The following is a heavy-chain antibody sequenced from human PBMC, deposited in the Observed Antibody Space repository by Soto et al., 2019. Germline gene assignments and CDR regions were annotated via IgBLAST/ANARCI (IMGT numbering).Heavy chain of an antibody. CDR1: GDSMSSSDYY. J-gene: IGHJ4*02. V-gene: IGHV4-39*01. Sequence: SETLSLTCAVSGDSMSSSDYYWGWIRQPPGKGLEWIGSIYYSGSTYYNPSLQSRVAISVDTSKNQFSLKLKSVTAADTAIYYCARRTVNIRSFYSGLKTHCFDYWGQGAPVTVSS. D-gene: IGHD3-9*01. CDR3: ARRTVNIRSFYSGLKTHCFDY. CDR2: IYYSGST.